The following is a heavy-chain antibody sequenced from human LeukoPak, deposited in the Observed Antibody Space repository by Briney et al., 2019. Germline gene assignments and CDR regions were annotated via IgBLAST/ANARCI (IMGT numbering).Heavy chain of an antibody. CDR3: AREYYYYGMDV. J-gene: IGHJ6*02. Sequence: SETLSLTCTVSGGSISSYYWSWIRQPPGKGLEWIGYIYYSGSTNYNPSLKSRVTISVDTSKNQFSLKLSSVTAADTAVYYCAREYYYYGMDVWGQGTTVTVSS. CDR2: IYYSGST. V-gene: IGHV4-59*01. CDR1: GGSISSYY.